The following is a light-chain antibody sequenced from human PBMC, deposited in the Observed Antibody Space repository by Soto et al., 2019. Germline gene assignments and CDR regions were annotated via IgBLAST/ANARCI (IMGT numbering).Light chain of an antibody. CDR3: SSDTSSRTVV. CDR2: NVS. Sequence: QSALTQPASVSGSPGQSITVSCTGTSSDIGGYNYVSWYQQHPGKAPKLIINNVSNRPSGISDRFSGSKSGNTASLTISGLQAEDEADYYCSSDTSSRTVVFGGGTKVTVL. CDR1: SSDIGGYNY. J-gene: IGLJ2*01. V-gene: IGLV2-14*03.